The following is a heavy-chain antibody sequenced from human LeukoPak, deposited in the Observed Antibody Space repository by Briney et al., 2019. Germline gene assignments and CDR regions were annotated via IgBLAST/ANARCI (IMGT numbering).Heavy chain of an antibody. CDR1: GLTFSSYS. CDR2: ISSSSSYI. Sequence: GGSLRLSCAASGLTFSSYSMNWVRQAPGKGLEWVSSISSSSSYIYYADSVKGRFTISRDNAKNSLYLQMNSLRAEDTAVYYCATGLNGYRKVDYWGQGTLVTVSS. D-gene: IGHD3-9*01. V-gene: IGHV3-21*01. CDR3: ATGLNGYRKVDY. J-gene: IGHJ4*02.